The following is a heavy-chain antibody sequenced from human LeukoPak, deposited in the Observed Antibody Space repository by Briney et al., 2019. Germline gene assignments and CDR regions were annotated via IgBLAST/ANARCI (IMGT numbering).Heavy chain of an antibody. J-gene: IGHJ6*01. Sequence: SETLSLTCTVSGGAIVSGDYCWSWVRQAPGRGLECIGCIYYSGTTHYNPSLKSRGTISLDTSKNQFSLKLTSVTAAHTAVYYCARVSGRYYYGMDVWGQGTTATVSS. CDR1: GGAIVSGDYC. V-gene: IGHV4-30-4*01. CDR3: ARVSGRYYYGMDV. CDR2: IYYSGTT. D-gene: IGHD6-25*01.